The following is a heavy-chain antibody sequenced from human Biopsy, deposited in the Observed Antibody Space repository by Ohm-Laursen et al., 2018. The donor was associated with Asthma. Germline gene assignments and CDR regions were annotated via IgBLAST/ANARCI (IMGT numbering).Heavy chain of an antibody. V-gene: IGHV1-3*01. CDR2: INAGNGNT. Sequence: ASVKVSCKASGYTFISYAIHWVRQAPGQRLEWMGWINAGNGNTKYSQKLQGRVTITRDTSASTAYMELSSLRSEDTAVYYCARTYYDFLTGQVNDAFGIWGQGTMVTVSS. J-gene: IGHJ3*02. CDR1: GYTFISYA. D-gene: IGHD3-9*01. CDR3: ARTYYDFLTGQVNDAFGI.